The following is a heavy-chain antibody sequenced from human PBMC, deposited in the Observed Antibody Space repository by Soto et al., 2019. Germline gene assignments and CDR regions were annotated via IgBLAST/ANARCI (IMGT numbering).Heavy chain of an antibody. CDR3: ARDKDYYDSSGLDH. CDR2: ISYDGSNK. Sequence: QVQLVESGGGVVQPGRSLRPSCAASGFTFSSYAMHWVRQAPGKGLEWVAVISYDGSNKYYADSVKGRFTISRDNSKNTLYLQMNSLRAEDTAVYYCARDKDYYDSSGLDHWGQGTLVTVSS. V-gene: IGHV3-30-3*01. CDR1: GFTFSSYA. D-gene: IGHD3-22*01. J-gene: IGHJ4*02.